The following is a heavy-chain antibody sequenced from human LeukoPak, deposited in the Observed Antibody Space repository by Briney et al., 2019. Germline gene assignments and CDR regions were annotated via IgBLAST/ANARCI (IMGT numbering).Heavy chain of an antibody. CDR2: INPNSGGT. J-gene: IGHJ4*02. Sequence: VASVKVSCKASGYTFTGYYMHWVRQAPGQGLEWMGWINPNSGGTNYAQKFQGRVTMTRDTSISTAYMELSRLRSDDTAVYYCARVRPQTYYYDSSGYYSDYWGQGTLVTVSS. CDR3: ARVRPQTYYYDSSGYYSDY. D-gene: IGHD3-22*01. CDR1: GYTFTGYY. V-gene: IGHV1-2*02.